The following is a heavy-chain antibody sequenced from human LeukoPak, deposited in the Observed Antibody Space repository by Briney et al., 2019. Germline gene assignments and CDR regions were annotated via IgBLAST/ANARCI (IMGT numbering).Heavy chain of an antibody. Sequence: ASVKVSCKASGYTFTSYYMHWVRQAPGQGLEWMGIINPSGGSTSYAQKFPGRVTMTRDTSTSTVYMELSSLRSEDTAVYYCARAGGYDSSGYYFDYWGQGTLVTVSS. CDR3: ARAGGYDSSGYYFDY. D-gene: IGHD3-22*01. J-gene: IGHJ4*02. CDR1: GYTFTSYY. V-gene: IGHV1-46*01. CDR2: INPSGGST.